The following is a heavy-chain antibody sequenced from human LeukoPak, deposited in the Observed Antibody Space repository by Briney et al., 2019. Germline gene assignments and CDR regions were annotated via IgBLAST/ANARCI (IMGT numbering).Heavy chain of an antibody. CDR2: INPTGGST. Sequence: ASVKVSCKASGYTFPSYFMHWVRQAPGQGLEWMGIINPTGGSTTYAQKFQGRVTMTRDTSTSTVYMELSSQRSDDTAVYYCARTAARRFDYWGQGTLVTVSS. CDR1: GYTFPSYF. CDR3: ARTAARRFDY. D-gene: IGHD6-6*01. J-gene: IGHJ4*02. V-gene: IGHV1-46*01.